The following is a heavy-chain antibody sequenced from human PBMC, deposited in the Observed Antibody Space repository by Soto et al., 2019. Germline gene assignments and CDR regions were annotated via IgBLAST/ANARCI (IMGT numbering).Heavy chain of an antibody. D-gene: IGHD3-3*01. CDR2: IWYDGSNK. Sequence: QPGGSLRLSCAASGFPFSSYGMHWVRQAPGKGLEWVAVIWYDGSNKYYADSVKGRFTISRDNSKNTLYLQMNSLRAEDTAVYYCARGITIFGVVIDGKKFDPWGQGTLVTVSS. J-gene: IGHJ5*02. V-gene: IGHV3-33*01. CDR1: GFPFSSYG. CDR3: ARGITIFGVVIDGKKFDP.